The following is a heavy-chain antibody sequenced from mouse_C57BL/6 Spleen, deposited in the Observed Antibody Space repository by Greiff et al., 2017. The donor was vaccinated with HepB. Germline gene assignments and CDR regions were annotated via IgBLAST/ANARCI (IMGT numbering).Heavy chain of an antibody. J-gene: IGHJ1*03. CDR1: GFSLTSYG. Sequence: VMLVESGPGLVAPSQSLSITCTVSGFSLTSYGVHWVRQPPGKGLEWLVVIWSDGSTTYNSALKSRLSISKDNSKSQVFLKMNSLQTDDTAMYYCARHGWYSNYPYWYFDVWGTGTTVTVSS. CDR2: IWSDGST. D-gene: IGHD2-5*01. V-gene: IGHV2-6-1*01. CDR3: ARHGWYSNYPYWYFDV.